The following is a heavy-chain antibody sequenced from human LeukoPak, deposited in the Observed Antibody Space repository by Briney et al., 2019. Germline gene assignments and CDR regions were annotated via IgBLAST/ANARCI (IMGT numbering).Heavy chain of an antibody. D-gene: IGHD5-12*01. Sequence: PGGSLRLSCTASGFTFGDYGMSWFRQAPGKGPEWVGFIRSEAHDTTPQYGASVKGRFTISKDDSRRTAFLQMSSLKTEDTAVYHCSRAAGYDFILEYWGQGTLVTVSS. J-gene: IGHJ4*02. CDR2: IRSEAHDTTP. CDR3: SRAAGYDFILEY. CDR1: GFTFGDYG. V-gene: IGHV3-49*03.